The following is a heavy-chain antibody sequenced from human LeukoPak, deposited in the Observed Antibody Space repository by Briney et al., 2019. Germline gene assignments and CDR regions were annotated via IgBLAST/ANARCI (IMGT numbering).Heavy chain of an antibody. D-gene: IGHD6-6*01. Sequence: PSETLSLTCTVSGGSISSGGYYWSWIRQHPGKGLEWIGYIYYSGSTYYNPSLKSRVTISVDTSKNQFSLKLSSVTAADTAVYYRARVGLAARIDYWGQGTLVTVSS. CDR2: IYYSGST. V-gene: IGHV4-31*03. J-gene: IGHJ4*02. CDR3: ARVGLAARIDY. CDR1: GGSISSGGYY.